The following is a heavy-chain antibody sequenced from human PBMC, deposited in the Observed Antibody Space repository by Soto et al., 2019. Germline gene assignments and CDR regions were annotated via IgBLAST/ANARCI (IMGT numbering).Heavy chain of an antibody. J-gene: IGHJ6*02. D-gene: IGHD1-1*01. CDR1: GYTLTTHA. V-gene: IGHV1-3*01. Sequence: EASVKVYCKASGYTLTTHAMQWVRQAPGQSLEWMGWINGGTGQTKHSQRFQGRVNITRDTSASTAYMELSSLRSEDTAVYYCARGKGMEENYYYYGLDIWGQGTKVTVSS. CDR3: ARGKGMEENYYYYGLDI. CDR2: INGGTGQT.